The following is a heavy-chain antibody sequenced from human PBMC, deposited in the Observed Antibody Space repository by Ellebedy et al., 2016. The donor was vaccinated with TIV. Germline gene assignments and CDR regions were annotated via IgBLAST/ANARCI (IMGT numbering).Heavy chain of an antibody. V-gene: IGHV3-21*01. CDR1: GFTFSSYS. D-gene: IGHD7-27*01. CDR3: ARDRAGDLYGMDV. J-gene: IGHJ6*02. CDR2: ISSSSSYI. Sequence: GESLKISCAASGFTFSSYSMNWVRQAPGKGLEWVSSISSSSSYIYYADSMKGRFTISRDNAKNSLYLQMNSLRAEDTAVYYCARDRAGDLYGMDVWGQGTPVTVSS.